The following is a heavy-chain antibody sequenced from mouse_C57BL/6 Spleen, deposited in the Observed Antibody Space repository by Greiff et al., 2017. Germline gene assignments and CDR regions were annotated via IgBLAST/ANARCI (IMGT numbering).Heavy chain of an antibody. Sequence: EVQLVESGGGLVQPGGSLNLTCAASGFTFSDYGMAWVRQAPRKGPEWVAFISNLAYSIYYADTVAGRFTISRGKAKNTRYLEMRSLRSEDKAMYYYSRRGYSQAMDYWGQGTSVTGSS. V-gene: IGHV5-15*01. CDR2: ISNLAYSI. D-gene: IGHD2-3*01. J-gene: IGHJ4*01. CDR3: SRRGYSQAMDY. CDR1: GFTFSDYG.